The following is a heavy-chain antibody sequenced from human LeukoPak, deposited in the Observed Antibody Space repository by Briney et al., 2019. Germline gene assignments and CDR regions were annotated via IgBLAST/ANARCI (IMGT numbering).Heavy chain of an antibody. J-gene: IGHJ4*02. V-gene: IGHV4-4*07. Sequence: SETLSLTCTVSGGSISSYYWSWLRQPAGKGLEWIGRIYTSGSTNYNPSLKSRVTMSVDTSKNQFSLKLSSVTAADTAVYYCARELWFGESLDYWGQGTLVTVSS. CDR1: GGSISSYY. CDR3: ARELWFGESLDY. CDR2: IYTSGST. D-gene: IGHD3-10*01.